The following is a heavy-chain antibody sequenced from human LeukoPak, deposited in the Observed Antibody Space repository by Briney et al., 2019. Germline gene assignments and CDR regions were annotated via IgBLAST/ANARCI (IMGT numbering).Heavy chain of an antibody. D-gene: IGHD1-14*01. V-gene: IGHV3-74*01. CDR2: VDGDGSTT. CDR1: GFTFTSYW. Sequence: GGSLRLSCAASGFTFTSYWMHWVRQAPGKGLVWVSRVDGDGSTTTYADSVKGRFTISRDNAKNTLYLQMDSLRAEDTGVYYCARSNQADDYWGQGTLVTVSS. J-gene: IGHJ4*02. CDR3: ARSNQADDY.